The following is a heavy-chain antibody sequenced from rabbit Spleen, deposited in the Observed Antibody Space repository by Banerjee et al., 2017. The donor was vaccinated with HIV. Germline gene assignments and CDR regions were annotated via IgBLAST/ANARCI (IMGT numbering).Heavy chain of an antibody. CDR2: IDLLFGTT. Sequence: QEQLMESGGGLVQPGGSLKLSCKASGFDVSRTGVSWVRQAPGKELQWIGYIDLLFGTTCYANWMNGRFPLYSHNAQNTLYLQLHSLTAADTATYFCVRGARRSGYYSLWGPGTSVTV. CDR1: GFDVSRTG. D-gene: IGHD1-1*01. CDR3: VRGARRSGYYSL. J-gene: IGHJ4*01. V-gene: IGHV1S47*01.